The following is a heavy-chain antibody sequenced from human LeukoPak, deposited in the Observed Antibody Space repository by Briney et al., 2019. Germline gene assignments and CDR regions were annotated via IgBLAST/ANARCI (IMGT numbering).Heavy chain of an antibody. V-gene: IGHV3-30*18. CDR3: AKAGYSSSWYYFDY. J-gene: IGHJ4*02. CDR1: GFTFSSYG. Sequence: GRSLRLSCAASGFTFSSYGMHWVRQAPGKGLEWVAVISYDGSNKYYADSVKGRFTISRDNSKNTLYLQMNSLRAEDTAVYYFAKAGYSSSWYYFDYWGQGTLVTVSS. D-gene: IGHD6-13*01. CDR2: ISYDGSNK.